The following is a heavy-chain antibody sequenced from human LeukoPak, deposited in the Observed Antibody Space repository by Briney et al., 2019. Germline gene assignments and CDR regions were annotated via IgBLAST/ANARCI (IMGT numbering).Heavy chain of an antibody. Sequence: GESLKISCETSGYNFLTFWIAWVRQMPGKGLGWMGVIYPGDSDTRYSPSFQGQVSISVDTSLSTAYLQWRSLRASDTAMYYCARLLDYDSTYYYMDVWGIGTSVIVS. CDR1: GYNFLTFW. J-gene: IGHJ6*03. D-gene: IGHD4-17*01. CDR2: IYPGDSDT. V-gene: IGHV5-51*01. CDR3: ARLLDYDSTYYYMDV.